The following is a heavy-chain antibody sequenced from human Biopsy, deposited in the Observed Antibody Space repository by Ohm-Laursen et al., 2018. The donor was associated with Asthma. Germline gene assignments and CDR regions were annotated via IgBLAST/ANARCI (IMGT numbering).Heavy chain of an antibody. CDR2: IYYMGST. CDR1: GASISSSSSHY. J-gene: IGHJ4*02. D-gene: IGHD2/OR15-2a*01. CDR3: ARLRIEGTSPYYFDY. Sequence: GTPSLTCTVSGASISSSSSHYWAWIRQPPGKGLEWIANIYYMGSTYYNPSLKSRVTISLDMSMNHLSLKLNSVAAADTAVYSCARLRIEGTSPYYFDYWGQGSLVTVSS. V-gene: IGHV4-39*02.